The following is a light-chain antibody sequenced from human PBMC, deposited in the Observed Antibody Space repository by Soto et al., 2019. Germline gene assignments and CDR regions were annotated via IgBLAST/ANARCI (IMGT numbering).Light chain of an antibody. Sequence: DIQMTHSPSILSASVGDRVTITCRASQSIRSWLAWYQQKPGKAPKLLIYDAYSLESGVPSRFSGRRSGTEFTLTIAGLQPEDFATYYCKKYESYSLLTFGGGRKV. J-gene: IGKJ4*01. V-gene: IGKV1-5*01. CDR3: KKYESYSLLT. CDR2: DAY. CDR1: QSIRSW.